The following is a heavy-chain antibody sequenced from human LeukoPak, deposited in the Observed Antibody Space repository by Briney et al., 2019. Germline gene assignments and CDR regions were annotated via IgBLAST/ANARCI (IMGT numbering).Heavy chain of an antibody. CDR2: IRDSGSST. J-gene: IGHJ4*02. Sequence: GGSLRLSCAASGFTFSSYAMSWVRQAPGKGLEWVSAIRDSGSSTHYADSVKGRFTTSRDNSKNTLVLQMNSLRAEDTAIYYCAKYGPQDSGGSHLASWGQGALVTVSS. V-gene: IGHV3-23*01. CDR1: GFTFSSYA. CDR3: AKYGPQDSGGSHLAS. D-gene: IGHD1-26*01.